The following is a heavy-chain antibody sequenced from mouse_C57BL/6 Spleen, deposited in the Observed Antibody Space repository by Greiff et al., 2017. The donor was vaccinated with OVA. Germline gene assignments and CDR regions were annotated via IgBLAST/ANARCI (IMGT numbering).Heavy chain of an antibody. Sequence: VKLVESGAELVRPGASVKLSCKASGYTFTDYYINWVKQRPGQGLEWIARIYPGSGNTYYNEKFKGKATLTAEKSSSTAYMQLSSLTSEDSAVYFCARNYGSSVDYWGQGTTLTVSS. CDR3: ARNYGSSVDY. V-gene: IGHV1-76*01. CDR1: GYTFTDYY. CDR2: IYPGSGNT. J-gene: IGHJ2*01. D-gene: IGHD1-1*01.